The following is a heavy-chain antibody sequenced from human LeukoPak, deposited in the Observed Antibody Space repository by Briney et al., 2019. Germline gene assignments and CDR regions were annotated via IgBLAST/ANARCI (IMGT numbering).Heavy chain of an antibody. Sequence: ASVKLSCKASGGTFSNYPIIWVRQAPGRGLEWLGGIIPIYGTANYAQMFQGRITLTAHESTATAYMELSSLTSDDTAMYFCATHTGGYNYWWFDIWGQGTLVTVSS. D-gene: IGHD5-24*01. V-gene: IGHV1-69*13. CDR3: ATHTGGYNYWWFDI. CDR2: IIPIYGTA. CDR1: GGTFSNYP. J-gene: IGHJ5*02.